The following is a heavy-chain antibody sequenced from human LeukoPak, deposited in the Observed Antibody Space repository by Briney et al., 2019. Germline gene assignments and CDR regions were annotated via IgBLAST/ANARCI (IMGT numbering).Heavy chain of an antibody. CDR1: GGTFSSYA. J-gene: IGHJ4*02. Sequence: GASVKVSCKASGGTFSSYAISWVRQAPGQGLEWMGRIIPILGIANYAQKFQGRVTITADKSTSTAYMELSSLRSEDTAVYYCARGTDDGCCSGGSCYPTPHPFDYWGQGTLVTVSS. V-gene: IGHV1-69*04. CDR2: IIPILGIA. D-gene: IGHD2-15*01. CDR3: ARGTDDGCCSGGSCYPTPHPFDY.